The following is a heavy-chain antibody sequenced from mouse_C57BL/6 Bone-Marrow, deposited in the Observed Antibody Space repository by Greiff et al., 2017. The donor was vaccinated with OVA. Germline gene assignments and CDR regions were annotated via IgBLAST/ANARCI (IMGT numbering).Heavy chain of an antibody. J-gene: IGHJ2*01. D-gene: IGHD2-2*01. Sequence: VQLQQPGAELVKPGASVKLSCKASGYTFTSYWMHWVKQRPGQGLEWIGMIHPNSGSTNYNEKFKSKATLTVDKSSSTAYMQLSSLTSEDSAVYYCARRNYGYYFDYWGQGTTLTVSS. CDR3: ARRNYGYYFDY. V-gene: IGHV1-64*01. CDR2: IHPNSGST. CDR1: GYTFTSYW.